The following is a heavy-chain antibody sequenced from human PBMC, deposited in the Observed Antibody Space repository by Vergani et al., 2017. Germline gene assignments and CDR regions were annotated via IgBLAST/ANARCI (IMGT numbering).Heavy chain of an antibody. D-gene: IGHD1-1*01. Sequence: QVQLQESGPGLVKPSQTLSLTCTGSGGSISSGSYYWSWIRQPAGKGLEWIGRIYTSGSTNYSPSLKSRVTMSVDTSKNQFSLKLSSVTAADTAVYYCARDVHVKGFDYWGQGTLVTVSS. CDR2: IYTSGST. J-gene: IGHJ4*02. V-gene: IGHV4-61*02. CDR3: ARDVHVKGFDY. CDR1: GGSISSGSYY.